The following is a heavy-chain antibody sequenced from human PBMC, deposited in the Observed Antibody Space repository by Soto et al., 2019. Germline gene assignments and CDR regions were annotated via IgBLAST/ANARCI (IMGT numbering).Heavy chain of an antibody. CDR2: ISRNGNYI. Sequence: GGSLRLSCAASGFTFSNFHMNWVRQAPGEGLEWVSSISRNGNYIYYIDSVKGRFTISRDNAENSVYLQMNSLRAEETAVYYCARVFGVSSRPRGYYYYYMDVWGKGTTVTVSS. V-gene: IGHV3-21*01. J-gene: IGHJ6*03. CDR3: ARVFGVSSRPRGYYYYYMDV. D-gene: IGHD3-3*01. CDR1: GFTFSNFH.